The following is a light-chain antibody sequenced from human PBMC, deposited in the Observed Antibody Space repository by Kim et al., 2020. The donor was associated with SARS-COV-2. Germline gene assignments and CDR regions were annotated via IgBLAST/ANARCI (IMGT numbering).Light chain of an antibody. V-gene: IGLV3-19*01. CDR3: NSRDNNDNVL. J-gene: IGLJ2*01. CDR1: SLRIYY. CDR2: GKN. Sequence: SSELTQDPAVSVALGQTVRITCQGDSLRIYYTTWYQQKPGQAPVVVVYGKNNRPSGIPDRFSGSNSGNTASLTITGAQAGDEADYYCNSRDNNDNVLFGGGTRLTVL.